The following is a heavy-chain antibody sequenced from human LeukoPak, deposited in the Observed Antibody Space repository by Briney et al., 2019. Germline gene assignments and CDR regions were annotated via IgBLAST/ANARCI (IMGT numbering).Heavy chain of an antibody. V-gene: IGHV3-30*04. CDR2: ISYDGSNK. Sequence: PGGSLRLSCAASGFTFSSYAMHWVRQAPGKGLEWVAVISYDGSNKYYADSVKGRFTISRDNSKNTLYLQMNSLRAEDTAVYYCARVGDIVVVPAARDLVLDYGMDVWGQGTTVTVSS. J-gene: IGHJ6*02. CDR1: GFTFSSYA. CDR3: ARVGDIVVVPAARDLVLDYGMDV. D-gene: IGHD2-2*01.